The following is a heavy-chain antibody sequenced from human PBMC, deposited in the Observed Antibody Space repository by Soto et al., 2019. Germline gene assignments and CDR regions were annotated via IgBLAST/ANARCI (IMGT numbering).Heavy chain of an antibody. V-gene: IGHV3-23*01. CDR1: GFTFSSYA. CDR2: ITSSGGRT. D-gene: IGHD4-17*01. CDR3: AKDTRYADYVRWFDS. J-gene: IGHJ5*01. Sequence: EVHLLESGGGLVQPGGSLRLSCTASGFTFSSYAMTWVRQAPGRGLEGVSGITSSGGRTYYADSVKGRFTISRDNPTSTLYLQMNSLRAEDTAVYYCAKDTRYADYVRWFDSWGQGTLVTVSS.